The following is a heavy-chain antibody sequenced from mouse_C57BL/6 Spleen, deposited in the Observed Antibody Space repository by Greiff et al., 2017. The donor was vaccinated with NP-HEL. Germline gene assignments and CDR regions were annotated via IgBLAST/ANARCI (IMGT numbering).Heavy chain of an antibody. CDR3: ARSYDYGRGYYFDY. V-gene: IGHV5-15*01. CDR2: ISNLAYSI. CDR1: GFTFSDYG. Sequence: EVKVVESGGGLVQPGGSLKLSCAASGFTFSDYGMAWVRQAPRKGPEWVAFISNLAYSIYYADTVTGRFTISRENAKNTLYLEMSSLRSEDTAMYYCARSYDYGRGYYFDYWGQGTTLTVSS. J-gene: IGHJ2*01. D-gene: IGHD2-4*01.